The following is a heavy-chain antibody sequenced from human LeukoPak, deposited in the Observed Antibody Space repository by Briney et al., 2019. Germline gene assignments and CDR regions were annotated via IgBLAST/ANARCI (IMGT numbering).Heavy chain of an antibody. J-gene: IGHJ4*02. D-gene: IGHD3-10*01. CDR1: ADSLSSGGHY. Sequence: SETLSLTCTVSADSLSSGGHYWAWIRQFPGKGLESIGFIHHSGRSRHNPSLKDRVAISVDTSRKQFALKLSSVTAADTAMYYCARGGNRFGGFYFNYWGQGIQVIVSS. V-gene: IGHV4-31*03. CDR2: IHHSGRS. CDR3: ARGGNRFGGFYFNY.